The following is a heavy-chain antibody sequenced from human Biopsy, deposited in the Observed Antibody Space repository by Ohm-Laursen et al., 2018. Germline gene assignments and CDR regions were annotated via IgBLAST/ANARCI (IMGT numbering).Heavy chain of an antibody. CDR3: GNEVHGRDY. V-gene: IGHV4-34*08. CDR1: GKTFSDYQ. J-gene: IGHJ4*02. CDR2: INQAGTT. D-gene: IGHD2-15*01. Sequence: SDTLSLTCLVFGKTFSDYQWSWIRQPPGKGLEWIGQINQAGTTNYNPSLKSRVSISADASKYEFSLRLTSVTAADTAVYLCGNEVHGRDYWGLGAQVTVSS.